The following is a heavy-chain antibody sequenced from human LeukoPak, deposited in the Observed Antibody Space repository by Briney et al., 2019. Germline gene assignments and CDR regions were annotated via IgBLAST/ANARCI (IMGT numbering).Heavy chain of an antibody. CDR2: ISGSGVST. CDR3: ARSSYSSSSSV. Sequence: GGSLRLSCAASGFTFSSYGMTWVRQAPGKGLEWVSGISGSGVSTYYADSVKGRFSTSRVNSKNTLYLQMNSLRAEDTAVYYCARSSYSSSSSVWGQGTMVTVSS. CDR1: GFTFSSYG. V-gene: IGHV3-23*01. D-gene: IGHD6-6*01. J-gene: IGHJ3*01.